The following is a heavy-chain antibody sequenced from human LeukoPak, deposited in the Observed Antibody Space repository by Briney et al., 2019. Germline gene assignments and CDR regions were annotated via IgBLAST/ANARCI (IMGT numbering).Heavy chain of an antibody. D-gene: IGHD4-17*01. CDR1: DDSFSSHY. Sequence: SETLSLTCTVSDDSFSSHYSTWIRQPPPQGLDWIGYISYSGSTNYNPSLKSRVTISVDTSKNQFSLKLSSVTAADTAVYYCARDPTTVTKGFDIWGQGTMVTVSS. CDR3: ARDPTTVTKGFDI. CDR2: ISYSGST. J-gene: IGHJ3*02. V-gene: IGHV4-59*11.